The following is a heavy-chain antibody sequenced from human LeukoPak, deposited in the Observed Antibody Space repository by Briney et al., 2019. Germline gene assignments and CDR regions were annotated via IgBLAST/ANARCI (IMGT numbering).Heavy chain of an antibody. CDR1: GFTFSSYA. D-gene: IGHD6-19*01. CDR3: AKKRGGEWLVRVVDY. CDR2: ISGGGGSK. V-gene: IGHV3-23*01. J-gene: IGHJ4*02. Sequence: GGSLRLSCAASGFTFSSYAMSWIRQAPGKGLEWVSAISGGGGSKYYADSVKGRFTISRDNAKNALYLQMNSLRAEDTAVYYCAKKRGGEWLVRVVDYWGQGTLVTVSS.